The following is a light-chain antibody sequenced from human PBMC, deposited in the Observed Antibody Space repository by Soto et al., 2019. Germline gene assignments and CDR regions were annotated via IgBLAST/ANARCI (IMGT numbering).Light chain of an antibody. V-gene: IGKV3-11*01. Sequence: EIVLTQSPATLSLSPGERATLSCRASQSVSSYLAWYPKKPGQAPRFLLYDASNRATGIPARFSGSGSGTDFTLTISSLAPEDFAVYYCQQRSNWPPLFTFGPGTKVDIK. CDR1: QSVSSY. J-gene: IGKJ3*01. CDR2: DAS. CDR3: QQRSNWPPLFT.